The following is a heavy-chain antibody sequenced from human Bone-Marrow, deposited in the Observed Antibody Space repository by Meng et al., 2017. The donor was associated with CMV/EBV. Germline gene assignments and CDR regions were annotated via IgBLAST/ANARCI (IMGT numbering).Heavy chain of an antibody. Sequence: SETLSLTCTVSGGSISSYYWSWIRQHPGKDLEWIGYIYYSGSTSYNPSLKSRVTISIDASKNQFSLKLSSVTAADTAVYYCARDRGIAAVNWFDPWGQGILVTVSS. CDR3: ARDRGIAAVNWFDP. D-gene: IGHD6-13*01. J-gene: IGHJ5*02. CDR2: IYYSGST. CDR1: GGSISSYY. V-gene: IGHV4-59*06.